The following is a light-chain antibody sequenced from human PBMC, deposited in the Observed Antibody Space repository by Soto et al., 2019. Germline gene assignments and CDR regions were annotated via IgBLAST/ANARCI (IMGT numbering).Light chain of an antibody. CDR2: GAS. Sequence: EIVMTQSQATLSLSPGEKATFSCRASQSVSSNLAWYQQKPGQAPRLLIYGASTRATGIPARFSGSGSGTEFTLTISSLQSEDFAVYYCQQYNNWPPYTFGQGTKLEIK. CDR3: QQYNNWPPYT. CDR1: QSVSSN. V-gene: IGKV3-15*01. J-gene: IGKJ2*01.